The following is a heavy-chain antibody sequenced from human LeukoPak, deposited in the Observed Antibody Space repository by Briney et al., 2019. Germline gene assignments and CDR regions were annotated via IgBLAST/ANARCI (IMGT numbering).Heavy chain of an antibody. V-gene: IGHV3-30*04. CDR2: ISYDGSNE. D-gene: IGHD5-18*01. J-gene: IGHJ4*02. CDR1: GFTFSSYV. Sequence: GSLRLSCAASGFTFSSYVMHWVRQAPGKGLEWVAIISYDGSNEYYADSVKGRFTISRDNSKNTLYLQMNSLRAADTAVYYCAKDSRRYSYGLDFDYWGQGTLVTVSS. CDR3: AKDSRRYSYGLDFDY.